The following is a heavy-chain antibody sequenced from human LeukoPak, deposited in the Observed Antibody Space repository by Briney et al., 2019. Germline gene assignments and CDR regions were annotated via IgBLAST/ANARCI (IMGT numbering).Heavy chain of an antibody. Sequence: SETLSFTCTVSGGSISSSSYYWGWIRQPPGKGLEWIGSIYYSGSTYYNPSLKSRVTISVDTSKNQFSLKLSSVTAADTAVYYCAGGQQPTSYYFDYWGQGTLVTVSS. CDR2: IYYSGST. CDR1: GGSISSSSYY. D-gene: IGHD6-13*01. CDR3: AGGQQPTSYYFDY. V-gene: IGHV4-39*01. J-gene: IGHJ4*02.